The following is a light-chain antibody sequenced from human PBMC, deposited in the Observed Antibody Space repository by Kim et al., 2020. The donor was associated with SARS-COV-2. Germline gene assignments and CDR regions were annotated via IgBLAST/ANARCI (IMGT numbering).Light chain of an antibody. V-gene: IGKV3D-15*01. J-gene: IGKJ2*01. Sequence: SVSPGERATLSCRASQSVSSNLAWYQKKPGQAPRLVIYGASTRAAGVPARFSGSVSGAEFTLTISNLQPEDCAVYYCQQYNKWMYTFGQGTKVEIK. CDR3: QQYNKWMYT. CDR2: GAS. CDR1: QSVSSN.